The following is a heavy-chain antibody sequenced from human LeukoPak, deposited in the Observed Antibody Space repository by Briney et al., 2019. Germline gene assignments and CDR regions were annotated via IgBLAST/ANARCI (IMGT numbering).Heavy chain of an antibody. D-gene: IGHD2-15*01. V-gene: IGHV4-39*01. J-gene: IGHJ5*02. Sequence: PSETLSLTCTVSGGSISSSSYYWGWIRQPPGKGLEWIGSIYYSGSTYYNPSLKSRVTISVDTSKNQFSLKLSSVTAADTAVYYCARLVVAATNWFDPWGQRTLVTVSS. CDR3: ARLVVAATNWFDP. CDR2: IYYSGST. CDR1: GGSISSSSYY.